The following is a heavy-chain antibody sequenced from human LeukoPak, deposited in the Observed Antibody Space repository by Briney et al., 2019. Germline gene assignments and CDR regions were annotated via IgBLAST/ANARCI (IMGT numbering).Heavy chain of an antibody. J-gene: IGHJ3*02. CDR2: IYPGDSDT. D-gene: IGHD1-20*01. CDR3: ARQKYNWNDEGGPFDI. CDR1: GYSFTSYW. Sequence: GESLKISCKGSGYSFTSYWIGWVRQMPGKGLEWMGIIYPGDSDTRYSPSFQGQVTISADKSISTAYLQWSSLKASDTAMYYCARQKYNWNDEGGPFDIWGQGTMVTVSS. V-gene: IGHV5-51*01.